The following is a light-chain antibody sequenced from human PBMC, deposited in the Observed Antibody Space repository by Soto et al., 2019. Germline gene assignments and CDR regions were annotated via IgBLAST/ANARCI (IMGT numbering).Light chain of an antibody. Sequence: ELVLTQSPATLSVSPGERVTLSCRASQSVSSSLAWYQQKPGQAPRLLISGASTRASNIPARFSGSGSGTEFTLTISSLQSEDVAVYYCQQCNDWPWTFGQGTKVELK. CDR1: QSVSSS. CDR2: GAS. V-gene: IGKV3-15*01. J-gene: IGKJ1*01. CDR3: QQCNDWPWT.